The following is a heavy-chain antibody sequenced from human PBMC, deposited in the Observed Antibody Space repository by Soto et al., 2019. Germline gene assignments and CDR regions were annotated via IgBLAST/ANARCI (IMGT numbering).Heavy chain of an antibody. CDR3: ARHEGNGNVWPLDY. V-gene: IGHV4-39*01. Sequence: SETLSLTCTVSGDSIGTTHSYWAWICQSPGKGLEWIGNIHYSGSTYYMPSLRSRVTLSVDTSKNQFSLRLTSVTAEDTAVYYCARHEGNGNVWPLDYWGQGILVTVSS. CDR2: IHYSGST. CDR1: GDSIGTTHSY. D-gene: IGHD2-8*01. J-gene: IGHJ4*02.